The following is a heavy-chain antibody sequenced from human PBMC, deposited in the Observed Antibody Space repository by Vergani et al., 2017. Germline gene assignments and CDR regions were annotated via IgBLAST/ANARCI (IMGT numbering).Heavy chain of an antibody. Sequence: VQLVESGGGRVRPGGSLRLSCEVSGFKFDDYGVSWVRQAPGKGLEWVAFIRYDGSNKYYADSVKGRFTISRDNSKNTLYLQMNSLRAEDTAVYYCAKDSSWAYGMDVWGQGTTVTVSS. CDR3: AKDSSWAYGMDV. D-gene: IGHD1-26*01. J-gene: IGHJ6*02. CDR1: GFKFDDYG. V-gene: IGHV3-30*02. CDR2: IRYDGSNK.